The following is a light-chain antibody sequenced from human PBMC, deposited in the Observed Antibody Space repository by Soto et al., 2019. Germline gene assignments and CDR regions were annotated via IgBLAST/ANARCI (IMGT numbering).Light chain of an antibody. CDR2: DAS. CDR1: QIVTGNF. J-gene: IGKJ1*01. CDR3: QQYGGSLLT. Sequence: EVVLTQSPGTLSLSPGEGATLSCRASQIVTGNFLAWYQQKPGQAPRLLMYDASTRATGIPDRFSGSGSGTDFTLIISRLEPEDFAVYYCQQYGGSLLTFGQGTKVDIK. V-gene: IGKV3-20*01.